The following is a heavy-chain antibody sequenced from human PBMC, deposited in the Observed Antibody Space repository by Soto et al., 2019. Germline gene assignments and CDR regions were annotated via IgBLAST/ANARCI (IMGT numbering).Heavy chain of an antibody. J-gene: IGHJ2*01. CDR1: GGSISSGDYY. CDR2: IYYSGGT. D-gene: IGHD1-1*01. CDR3: ARGNLAVHWYFDL. Sequence: QVQLQESGPGLVKPSQTLSLTCTVSGGSISSGDYYWSWIRQPPGKGLEWIGYIYYSGGTYYNPSLKSRVTISVDTSKNQFSLKLSSVTAADTAVYYCARGNLAVHWYFDLWGRGTLVTVSS. V-gene: IGHV4-30-4*01.